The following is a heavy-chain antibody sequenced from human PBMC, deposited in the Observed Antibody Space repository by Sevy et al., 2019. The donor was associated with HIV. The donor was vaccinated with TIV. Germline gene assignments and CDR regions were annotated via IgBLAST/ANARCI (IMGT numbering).Heavy chain of an antibody. D-gene: IGHD3-9*01. CDR3: AKVLNSQINTDDTFDI. CDR2: MRFDGSNQ. CDR1: GFSLINYA. Sequence: GGSLRLSCKATGFSLINYAIHWVRQAPGKGLEWVAVMRFDGSNQYYAESVKGRFTISRDTSTNAVYLQMNSLIADDTALYSCAKVLNSQINTDDTFDIWGLGTMVTVSS. V-gene: IGHV3-33*03. J-gene: IGHJ3*02.